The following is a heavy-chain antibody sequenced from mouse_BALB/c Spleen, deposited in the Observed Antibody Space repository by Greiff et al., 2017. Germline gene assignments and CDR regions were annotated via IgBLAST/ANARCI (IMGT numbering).Heavy chain of an antibody. J-gene: IGHJ4*01. CDR2: IWGDGST. V-gene: IGHV2-6-7*01. CDR3: ARDHFHYDDDGESDAMDY. Sequence: QVQLKQSGPGLVAPSQSLSITCTVSGFSFTGHGVNWVRQPPGKGLEWLGMIWGDGSTDYNSALKSRLSISKDNSKSQVVLKMNRLQTDDTARYYSARDHFHYDDDGESDAMDYWGQGTSVTVSS. D-gene: IGHD2-4*01. CDR1: GFSFTGHG.